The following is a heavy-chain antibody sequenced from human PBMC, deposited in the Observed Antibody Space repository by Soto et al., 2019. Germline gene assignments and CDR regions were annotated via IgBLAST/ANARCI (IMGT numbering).Heavy chain of an antibody. CDR3: ARANLERGLDYYYMDV. CDR1: GFTVSSNY. V-gene: IGHV3-66*01. J-gene: IGHJ6*03. D-gene: IGHD1-1*01. CDR2: IYSGGST. Sequence: EVQLVESGGGLVQPGGSLRLSCAASGFTVSSNYMSWVRQAPGKGLEWVSVIYSGGSTYYADSVKGRFTIPRDNSKNTLYLQMNSLRAEDTAVYYCARANLERGLDYYYMDVWGKGTTVTVSS.